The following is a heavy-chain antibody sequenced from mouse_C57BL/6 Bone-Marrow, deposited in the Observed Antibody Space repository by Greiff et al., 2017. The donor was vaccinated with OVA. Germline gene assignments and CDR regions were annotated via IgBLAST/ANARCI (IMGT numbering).Heavy chain of an antibody. D-gene: IGHD2-1*01. CDR1: GYTFTSYG. V-gene: IGHV1-81*01. CDR3: ADLLPIRYFDY. Sequence: VQRVESGAELARPGASVKLSCKASGYTFTSYGISWVKQRTGQGLEWIGEIYPRSGNTYYNEKFKGKATLTADKSSSTAYMELRSLTSEDSAVYFCADLLPIRYFDYWGQGTTLTVSS. J-gene: IGHJ2*01. CDR2: IYPRSGNT.